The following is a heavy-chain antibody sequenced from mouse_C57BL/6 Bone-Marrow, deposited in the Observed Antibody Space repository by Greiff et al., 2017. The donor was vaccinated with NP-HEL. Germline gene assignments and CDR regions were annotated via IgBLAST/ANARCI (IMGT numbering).Heavy chain of an antibody. D-gene: IGHD2-2*01. J-gene: IGHJ1*03. V-gene: IGHV1-55*01. CDR2: IYPGSGST. CDR3: ARADVYESRYWYFDV. Sequence: VQLQQPGAELVKPGASVKMSCKASGYTFTSYWITWVKQRPGQGLEWIGDIYPGSGSTNYNEKFKSKATLTVDTSSSTAYMQLSSLTSEDSAVYYCARADVYESRYWYFDVWGTGTTVTVSS. CDR1: GYTFTSYW.